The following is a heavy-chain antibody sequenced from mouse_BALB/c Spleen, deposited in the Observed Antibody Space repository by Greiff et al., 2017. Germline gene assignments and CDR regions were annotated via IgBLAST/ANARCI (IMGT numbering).Heavy chain of an antibody. CDR2: ISSGSSTI. V-gene: IGHV5-17*02. Sequence: EVNVVESGGGLVQPGGSRKLSCAASGFTFSSFGMHWVRQAPEKGLEWVAYISSGSSTIYYADTVKGRFTISRDNPKNTLFLQMTSLRSEDTAMYYCARSITTDYAMDYWGQGTSVTVSA. CDR1: GFTFSSFG. CDR3: ARSITTDYAMDY. J-gene: IGHJ4*01. D-gene: IGHD1-2*01.